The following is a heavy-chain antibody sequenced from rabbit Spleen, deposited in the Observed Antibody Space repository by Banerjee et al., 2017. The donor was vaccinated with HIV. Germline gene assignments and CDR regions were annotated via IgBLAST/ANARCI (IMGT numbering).Heavy chain of an antibody. V-gene: IGHV1S40*01. D-gene: IGHD1-1*01. CDR1: GVSFSSNYY. CDR3: ARNYVNAFD. Sequence: QSLEESGGDLVKPGASLTLTCTASGVSFSSNYYMCWVRQAPGKGLEWIACIGIAGGSPGYASWAKGRFTVSKTSSTTVTLQMTSLTVADTATYFCARNYVNAFD. J-gene: IGHJ2*01. CDR2: IGIAGGSP.